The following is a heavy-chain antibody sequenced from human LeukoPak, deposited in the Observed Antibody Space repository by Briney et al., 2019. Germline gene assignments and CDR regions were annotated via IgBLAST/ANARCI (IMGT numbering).Heavy chain of an antibody. CDR3: ARERRYYDILTGYYLNWFDP. CDR1: GGSISSGDYY. V-gene: IGHV4-30-4*01. J-gene: IGHJ5*02. D-gene: IGHD3-9*01. CDR2: IYYSGST. Sequence: SETLSLTCTVSGGSISSGDYYWSWIRQPPGKGLEWIGYIYYSGSTYYNPSLKSRVTISVDTSKNQFSLKLSSVTAADTAVYYCARERRYYDILTGYYLNWFDPWGQGTLVTVSS.